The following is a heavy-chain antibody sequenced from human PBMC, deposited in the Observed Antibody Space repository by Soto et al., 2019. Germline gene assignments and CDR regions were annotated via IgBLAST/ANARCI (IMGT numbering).Heavy chain of an antibody. CDR2: VNHGGST. D-gene: IGHD2-15*01. Sequence: SETLSLTCAVSGGSFSGFFWGWIRQPPGKGLEWIGEVNHGGSTNYNPSLKSRVTISSDTSKNHFSLTLRSVTAADTAVYYFARAAVAAGGPFDKWGQGALVTVSS. CDR1: GGSFSGFF. CDR3: ARAAVAAGGPFDK. V-gene: IGHV4-34*01. J-gene: IGHJ4*02.